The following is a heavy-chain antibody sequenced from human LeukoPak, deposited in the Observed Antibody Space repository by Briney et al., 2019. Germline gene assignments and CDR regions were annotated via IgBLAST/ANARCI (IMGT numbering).Heavy chain of an antibody. CDR1: GFTFTSSA. CDR2: IVVGSGNT. D-gene: IGHD6-19*01. CDR3: AAISSGWYEDY. J-gene: IGHJ4*02. Sequence: ASVKVSCKASGFTFTSSAMQWVRQARGQRLERIRWIVVGSGNTNYAQKFQERVTITRDMSTSTAYMELSSLRSEDTAVYYCAAISSGWYEDYWGQGTLVTVSS. V-gene: IGHV1-58*02.